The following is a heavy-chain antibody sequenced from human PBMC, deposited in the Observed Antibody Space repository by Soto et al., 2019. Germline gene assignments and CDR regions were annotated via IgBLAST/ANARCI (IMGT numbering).Heavy chain of an antibody. J-gene: IGHJ6*02. Sequence: SDTLSLTCAVYGGTFSGYYWSCIRQPPGKGLEWIVEINHSGSTNYNPSLKSRVTISVDTSKNQFSLKLSSVTAADTAVYYCARFHCSSPSCYYYYYGLDVWGQGTTVTVSS. CDR3: ARFHCSSPSCYYYYYGLDV. D-gene: IGHD2-2*01. CDR1: GGTFSGYY. CDR2: INHSGST. V-gene: IGHV4-34*01.